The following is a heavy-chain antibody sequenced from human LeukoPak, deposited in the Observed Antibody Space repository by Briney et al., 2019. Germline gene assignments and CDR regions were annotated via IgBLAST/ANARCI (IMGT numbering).Heavy chain of an antibody. Sequence: PSETLSLTCTVSGYSISSGYYWGWIRQPPGKGLEWIGSIYHSGSTYYNPSLKSRVTISVDTSKNQFSLKLSSVTAADTAVYYCARVEYYYDSSVDCWGQGTLVTVSS. CDR2: IYHSGST. J-gene: IGHJ4*02. V-gene: IGHV4-38-2*02. CDR3: ARVEYYYDSSVDC. CDR1: GYSISSGYY. D-gene: IGHD3-22*01.